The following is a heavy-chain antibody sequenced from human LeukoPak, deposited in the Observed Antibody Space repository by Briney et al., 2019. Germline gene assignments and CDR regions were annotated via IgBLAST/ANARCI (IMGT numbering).Heavy chain of an antibody. CDR1: GGTFSSYA. D-gene: IGHD2-2*01. CDR2: IIPIFGTA. Sequence: GASVKVSCKASGGTFSSYANSWVRQAPGQGLEWMGGIIPIFGTANYAQKFQGRVTITADESTSTAYMELSSLRSEDTAVYYCARATGPYCSSTSCHVLGYWGQGTLVTVSS. J-gene: IGHJ4*02. CDR3: ARATGPYCSSTSCHVLGY. V-gene: IGHV1-69*13.